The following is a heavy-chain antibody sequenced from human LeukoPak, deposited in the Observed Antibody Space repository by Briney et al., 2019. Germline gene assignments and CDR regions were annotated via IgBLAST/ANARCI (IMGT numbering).Heavy chain of an antibody. J-gene: IGHJ4*02. CDR2: ISASGGST. D-gene: IGHD3-22*01. CDR3: AKGPYFFDSSGYLQD. V-gene: IGHV3-23*01. CDR1: GFTFSSYA. Sequence: GGSLRLSCAASGFTFSSYAMSWVRQAPGKGLDWVSAISASGGSTYYADSVEGRFTISRDNSENTLYLQMNSLRAEDTAVYFCAKGPYFFDSSGYLQDWGQGTLVTVSS.